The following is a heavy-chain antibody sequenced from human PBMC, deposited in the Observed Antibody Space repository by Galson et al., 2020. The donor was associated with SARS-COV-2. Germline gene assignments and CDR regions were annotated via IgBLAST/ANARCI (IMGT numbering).Heavy chain of an antibody. Sequence: SETLSLTCTVSGGSISSSSYYWGWIRQPPGKGLEWIGSIYYSGSTYYNPSLKSRVTISVDTSKNQFSLKLSSVTAADTAVYYCARVEGTIFGVVIVLGWFDPWGQGTLVTVSS. V-gene: IGHV4-39*07. D-gene: IGHD3-3*01. CDR3: ARVEGTIFGVVIVLGWFDP. J-gene: IGHJ5*02. CDR2: IYYSGST. CDR1: GGSISSSSYY.